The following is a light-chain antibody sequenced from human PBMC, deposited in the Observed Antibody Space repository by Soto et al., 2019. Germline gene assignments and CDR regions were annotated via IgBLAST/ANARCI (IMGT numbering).Light chain of an antibody. CDR2: DVS. J-gene: IGLJ3*02. V-gene: IGLV2-8*01. Sequence: QSALTQPPSASGSPGQSVTISCTGTSSDVGGYNYVSWYQQHPGNAPKLMIYDVSKRPSGVPDRFSGSKSGNTASLTVSGLQAEDEAYYYGSSYAGSNNLGFGGGTKLTVL. CDR1: SSDVGGYNY. CDR3: SSYAGSNNLG.